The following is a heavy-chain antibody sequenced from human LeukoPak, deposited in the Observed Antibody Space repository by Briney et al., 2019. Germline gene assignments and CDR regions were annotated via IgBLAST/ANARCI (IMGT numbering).Heavy chain of an antibody. Sequence: PGGSLRLSCAACGFTFSSYSMNWVRQAPGKGLEWVSSISSSSSYIYYADSVKGRFTISRDNDKSSLYLQMTSLTGEDTGVYYCARDSWGGGTQVDYWGQGTRVTVSS. D-gene: IGHD3-16*01. CDR1: GFTFSSYS. V-gene: IGHV3-21*01. CDR3: ARDSWGGGTQVDY. CDR2: ISSSSSYI. J-gene: IGHJ4*02.